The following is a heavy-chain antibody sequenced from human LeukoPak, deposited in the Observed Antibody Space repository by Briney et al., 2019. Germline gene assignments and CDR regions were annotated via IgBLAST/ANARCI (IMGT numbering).Heavy chain of an antibody. V-gene: IGHV3-23*01. CDR3: AKDGSYYDFDY. Sequence: GGSLRLSCAASGFTFSRYAMSWVRQAPGKGLEWVSLISVSSRNTHYADSVKGRFTISRDNSKNTLYLQMNSLRAEDTAVYYCAKDGSYYDFDYWGQGTLVTVSS. CDR1: GFTFSRYA. J-gene: IGHJ4*02. D-gene: IGHD1-26*01. CDR2: ISVSSRNT.